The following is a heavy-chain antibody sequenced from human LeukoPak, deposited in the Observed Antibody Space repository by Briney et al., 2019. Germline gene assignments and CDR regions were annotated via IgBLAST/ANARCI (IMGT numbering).Heavy chain of an antibody. V-gene: IGHV3-23*01. CDR1: GFTFSSHG. Sequence: GGSLRLSCAASGFTFSSHGMSWVRQAPGKGLEWVSGISGSGGNTYYADSVKGRFTISRDNSKNTLYLQMNSLRAEDTAVYYCAKVGPYSSSWYGPPDYWGQGTLVTVSS. CDR3: AKVGPYSSSWYGPPDY. J-gene: IGHJ4*02. D-gene: IGHD6-13*01. CDR2: ISGSGGNT.